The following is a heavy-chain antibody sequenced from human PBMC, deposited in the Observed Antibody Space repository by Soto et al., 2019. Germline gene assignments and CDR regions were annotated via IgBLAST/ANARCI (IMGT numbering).Heavy chain of an antibody. J-gene: IGHJ4*02. CDR3: ARADGPLPVTLLGF. Sequence: LRLSCATSGFTFNNYSMSWVRQAPGKGLEWVSSINRGGGPYYADSVKGRFTISRDNSKNMLYLRMNSLRADDTAVYFCARADGPLPVTLLGFWGQGTLVTVSS. V-gene: IGHV3-23*01. D-gene: IGHD7-27*01. CDR2: INRGGGP. CDR1: GFTFNNYS.